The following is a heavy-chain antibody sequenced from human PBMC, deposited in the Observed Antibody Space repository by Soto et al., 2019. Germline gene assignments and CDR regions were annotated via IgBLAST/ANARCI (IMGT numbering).Heavy chain of an antibody. CDR2: IYDSGTT. Sequence: PSETLSLTCAVSGGSISSGGYFWTWIRQPPGKGLEWIGYIYDSGTTYYNPSLKSRVTISVDRSKNQFSLKLSSVTAADTAVYYCARSDGRYWGQGTLVTVSS. CDR1: GGSISSGGYF. V-gene: IGHV4-30-2*02. CDR3: ARSDGRY. J-gene: IGHJ4*02.